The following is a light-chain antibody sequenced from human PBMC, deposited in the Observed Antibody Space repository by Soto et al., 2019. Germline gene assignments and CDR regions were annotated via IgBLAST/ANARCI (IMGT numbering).Light chain of an antibody. CDR1: QSVGST. J-gene: IGKJ1*01. Sequence: RQSPAALSVSPGERVTLSCWASQSVGSTLNWYQQMPGQAPRLLIYDTSIRATGTPDRFSGSGSGTDFTLTINRLEPEDFALYCCQQYGSSLPTFGHGTNV. CDR2: DTS. V-gene: IGKV3-20*01. CDR3: QQYGSSLPT.